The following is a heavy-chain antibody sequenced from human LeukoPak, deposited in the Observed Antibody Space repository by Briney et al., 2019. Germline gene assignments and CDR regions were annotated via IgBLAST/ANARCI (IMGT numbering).Heavy chain of an antibody. V-gene: IGHV1-69*05. CDR1: GGTFSSYA. Sequence: ASVKVSCKASGGTFSSYAIRWVRQAPGQGLEWMGGIIPIFGTANYAQKFQGRVTITTDESTSTAYMELSSLRSEDTAVYYCARTGRGYRFEYYFDYWGQGTLVTVSS. J-gene: IGHJ4*02. CDR3: ARTGRGYRFEYYFDY. D-gene: IGHD5-18*01. CDR2: IIPIFGTA.